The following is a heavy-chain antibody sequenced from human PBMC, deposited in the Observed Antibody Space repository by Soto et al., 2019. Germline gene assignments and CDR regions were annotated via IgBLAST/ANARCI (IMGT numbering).Heavy chain of an antibody. V-gene: IGHV4-61*01. CDR1: GGSVSSGSYY. CDR3: VRDRYYGGADY. J-gene: IGHJ4*02. Sequence: QVQLQESGPGLVKPSETLSLTCTVSGGSVSSGSYYWSWIRQPPGKGLEWIGYIYYSGRTTYNPSLKSRVTISVDASKNQFSLRLRSVTAADTAVYYCVRDRYYGGADYWGQGTLVTVSS. CDR2: IYYSGRT. D-gene: IGHD3-10*01.